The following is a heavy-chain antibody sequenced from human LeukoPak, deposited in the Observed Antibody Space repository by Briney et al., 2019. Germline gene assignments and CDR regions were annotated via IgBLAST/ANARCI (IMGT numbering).Heavy chain of an antibody. Sequence: GASVKVSCKASGSTFSSYGISWLRQAPGQGLQWMGWISLFNGNTVYAQNLQGRLTMTTDTSTNTAYMELRSLTCDDTGLYYCASRSGSWTLGSFDIWGQGTMVTVFS. CDR1: GSTFSSYG. D-gene: IGHD1-26*01. V-gene: IGHV1-18*01. J-gene: IGHJ3*02. CDR3: ASRSGSWTLGSFDI. CDR2: ISLFNGNT.